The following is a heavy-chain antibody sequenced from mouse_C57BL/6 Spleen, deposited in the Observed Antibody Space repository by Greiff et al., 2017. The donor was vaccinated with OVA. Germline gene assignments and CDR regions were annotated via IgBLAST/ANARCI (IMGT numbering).Heavy chain of an antibody. J-gene: IGHJ1*03. V-gene: IGHV1-22*01. D-gene: IGHD2-1*01. Sequence: EVQLQQSGPELVKPGASVKMSCKASGYTFTDYNMHWVKQSHGKSLEWIGYINPNNGGTSYNQKFKGKATLTVNKSSSTAYMELRSLTSEDSAVYYCATYGNCGYFDGWGTGTTVTVSS. CDR3: ATYGNCGYFDG. CDR1: GYTFTDYN. CDR2: INPNNGGT.